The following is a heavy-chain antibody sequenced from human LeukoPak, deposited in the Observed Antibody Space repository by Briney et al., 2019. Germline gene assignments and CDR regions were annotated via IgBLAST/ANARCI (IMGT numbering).Heavy chain of an antibody. Sequence: GGSLRLSCAASGFTFSSYAMSWVRQAPGKGLEWVSAISGSGGSTYYADSVKGRFTISRDNSKNTLYLQMGSLRAEDMAVYYCARDVGAAYPFWGQGTLVTVSS. J-gene: IGHJ4*02. CDR3: ARDVGAAYPF. V-gene: IGHV3-23*01. CDR1: GFTFSSYA. D-gene: IGHD3-10*01. CDR2: ISGSGGST.